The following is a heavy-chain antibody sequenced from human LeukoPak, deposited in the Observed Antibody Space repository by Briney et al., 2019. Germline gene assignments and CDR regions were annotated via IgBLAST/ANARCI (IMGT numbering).Heavy chain of an antibody. D-gene: IGHD3-10*01. Sequence: PSETLSLTCTVSGYSISSGYYWGWIRQPPGKGLEWIGSIYLSGGTYYNPSLKSRVTISVDTSKNQFSLKLSSVTAADTAVYYCARAGIYGSGSYYRGYWGQGTLVTVSS. CDR2: IYLSGGT. J-gene: IGHJ4*02. CDR1: GYSISSGYY. CDR3: ARAGIYGSGSYYRGY. V-gene: IGHV4-38-2*02.